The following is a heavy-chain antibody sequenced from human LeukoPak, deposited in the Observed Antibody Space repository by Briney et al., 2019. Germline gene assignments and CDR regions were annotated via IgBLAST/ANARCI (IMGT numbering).Heavy chain of an antibody. J-gene: IGHJ5*02. V-gene: IGHV4-4*07. D-gene: IGHD2-2*01. Sequence: SETLSLTCTVSGGSINNYYWSWIRQPAGKGLEWIGRIYTSGSTNYNPSLKSRVTMSVDTSKNQFSLKLSSVTAADTAVYYCARVLVVPAENGKGWFDPWGQGTLVTVSS. CDR2: IYTSGST. CDR3: ARVLVVPAENGKGWFDP. CDR1: GGSINNYY.